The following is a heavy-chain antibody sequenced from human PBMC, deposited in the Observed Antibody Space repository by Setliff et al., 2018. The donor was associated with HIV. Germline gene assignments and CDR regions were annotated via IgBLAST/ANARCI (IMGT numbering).Heavy chain of an antibody. CDR1: GGSFSGYY. V-gene: IGHV4-34*01. Sequence: SETLSLTCAVYGGSFSGYYWSWIRQPPGKGLEWIGEINHSGSTNYNPSLKSRVTISVDTSKNQFSLKLSSVTAADTAVYYCARDRYTWNYGKNYMDVWGKGITVTVSS. J-gene: IGHJ6*03. D-gene: IGHD1-7*01. CDR3: ARDRYTWNYGKNYMDV. CDR2: INHSGST.